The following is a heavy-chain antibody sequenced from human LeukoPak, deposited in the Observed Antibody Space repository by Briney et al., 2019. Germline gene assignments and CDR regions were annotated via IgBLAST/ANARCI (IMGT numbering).Heavy chain of an antibody. J-gene: IGHJ2*01. CDR1: GYTFTAYY. V-gene: IGHV1-2*02. D-gene: IGHD7-27*01. CDR2: ISPNSGGT. Sequence: VASVKVSCKASGYTFTAYYTHWVRQAPGQGLEWMGWISPNSGGTDYAQKFQGRVTMTRDTSISTAYMELSRLTSDDTAVYYCGRETGAWYFDLWGRSTLVTVSS. CDR3: GRETGAWYFDL.